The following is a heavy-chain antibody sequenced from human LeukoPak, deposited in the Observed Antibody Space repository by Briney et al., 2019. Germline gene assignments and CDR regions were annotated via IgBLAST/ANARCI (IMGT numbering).Heavy chain of an antibody. D-gene: IGHD2-15*01. CDR3: ASRYCSVGTCYYFDY. CDR1: GFTFSSYW. J-gene: IGHJ4*02. V-gene: IGHV3-7*01. Sequence: GGSLRLSCAASGFTFSSYWMSWVRQAPGKGLEWVANIKQDGSEKYYVDSVKGRFTISRDNAKNSLYLQMNSLRAEDTAVYYCASRYCSVGTCYYFDYWGQGTLVSVSS. CDR2: IKQDGSEK.